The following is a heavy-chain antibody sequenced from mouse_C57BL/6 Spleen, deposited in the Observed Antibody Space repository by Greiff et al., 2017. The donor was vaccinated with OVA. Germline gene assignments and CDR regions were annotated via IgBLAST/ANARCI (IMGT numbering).Heavy chain of an antibody. CDR3: ARGLRRYYAMDY. CDR2: ISSGSSTI. J-gene: IGHJ4*01. Sequence: EVKLMESGGGLVKPGGSLKLSCAASGFTFSDYGMHWVRQAPEKGLEWVAYISSGSSTIYYADTVKGRFTISRDNAKNTLFLQRTSLRSEDTAMYYCARGLRRYYAMDYWGQGTSVTVSS. D-gene: IGHD2-4*01. CDR1: GFTFSDYG. V-gene: IGHV5-17*01.